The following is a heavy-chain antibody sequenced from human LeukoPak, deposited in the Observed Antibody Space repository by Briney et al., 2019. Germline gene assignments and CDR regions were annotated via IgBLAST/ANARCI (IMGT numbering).Heavy chain of an antibody. CDR2: IIPIFGTA. V-gene: IGHV1-69*05. Sequence: SVKVSCKASGGTFSSYAISWVRQAPGQGLEWMGGIIPIFGTANYAQKFQGRVTITTDESTSTAYMELSSLRSEDTAVYYCARDLGQVPAATGSDYWGQGTLVTVSS. J-gene: IGHJ4*02. CDR3: ARDLGQVPAATGSDY. D-gene: IGHD2-2*01. CDR1: GGTFSSYA.